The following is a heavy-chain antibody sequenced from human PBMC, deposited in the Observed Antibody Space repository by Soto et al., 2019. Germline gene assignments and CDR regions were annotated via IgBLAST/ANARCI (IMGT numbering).Heavy chain of an antibody. CDR2: ISGSGGST. Sequence: EVQLLESGGGLVQPGGSLRLSCAASGFTFSTDAMSWVRQAPGKGLEWVSGISGSGGSTHYAGSVKGRFTISRDNSQNTLYLQMNSLRAEDTAVYYCAKTLWFGELLDFFDYWGQGTLVTVSS. J-gene: IGHJ4*02. V-gene: IGHV3-23*01. CDR1: GFTFSTDA. D-gene: IGHD3-10*01. CDR3: AKTLWFGELLDFFDY.